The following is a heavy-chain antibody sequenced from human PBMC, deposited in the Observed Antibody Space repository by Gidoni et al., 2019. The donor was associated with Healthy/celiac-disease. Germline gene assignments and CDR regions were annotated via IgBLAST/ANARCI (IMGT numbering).Heavy chain of an antibody. D-gene: IGHD6-19*01. Sequence: QLQLQESGPGLVKPSETLSLTCTVSGGSISSSSSYWGWIRQPPGKGLEWIGSIYSSGSTYYNPSLKSRVTISVDTSKNQFSLKLSSVTAADTAVYYCAGVGKRISSGWPNYGMDVWGQGTTVTVSS. CDR3: AGVGKRISSGWPNYGMDV. V-gene: IGHV4-39*01. J-gene: IGHJ6*02. CDR1: GGSISSSSSY. CDR2: IYSSGST.